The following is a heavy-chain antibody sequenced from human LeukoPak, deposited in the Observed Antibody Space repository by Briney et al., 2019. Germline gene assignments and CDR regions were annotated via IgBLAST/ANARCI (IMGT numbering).Heavy chain of an antibody. CDR2: ISSSGSTI. D-gene: IGHD3-22*01. V-gene: IGHV3-48*03. CDR1: GFTFSSYE. CDR3: ARDKASAHYDSSGYAGY. Sequence: PGGSLRLFCAASGFTFSSYEMNWVRQAPGKGLEWVSYISSSGSTIYYADSVKGRFTISRGNAKNSLYLQMNSLRAEDTAVYYCARDKASAHYDSSGYAGYWGQGTLVTVSS. J-gene: IGHJ4*02.